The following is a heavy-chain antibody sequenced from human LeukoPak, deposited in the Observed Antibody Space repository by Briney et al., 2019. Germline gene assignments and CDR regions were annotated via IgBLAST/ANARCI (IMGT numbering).Heavy chain of an antibody. D-gene: IGHD1-20*01. V-gene: IGHV3-21*01. Sequence: GGSLRLSCAASGFTFSSYSMNWVRQAPGKGLEWVSSISSSSSYIYYADSVKGRFTISRDNAKNSLYLQMNSLRAEDTAVYYCAKVPSRYDYYFDYWGQGTLVTVSS. CDR1: GFTFSSYS. CDR3: AKVPSRYDYYFDY. CDR2: ISSSSSYI. J-gene: IGHJ4*02.